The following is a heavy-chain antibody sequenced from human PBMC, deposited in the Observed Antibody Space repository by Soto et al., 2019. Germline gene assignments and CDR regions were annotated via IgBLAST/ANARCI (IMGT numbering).Heavy chain of an antibody. CDR2: INPSGGST. V-gene: IGHV1-46*01. CDR1: GYTFTSYY. Sequence: QVQLVQSGAEVKKPGALVKVSCKASGYTFTSYYMHWVRQAPGQGLEWMVIINPSGGSTSYAQKVQGRVTMTSDTSTNTVYMELTSLRSEGTAVYDCACEGGASTIYYYYGMDVWGQGTTVTVSS. J-gene: IGHJ6*02. CDR3: ACEGGASTIYYYYGMDV. D-gene: IGHD3-16*01.